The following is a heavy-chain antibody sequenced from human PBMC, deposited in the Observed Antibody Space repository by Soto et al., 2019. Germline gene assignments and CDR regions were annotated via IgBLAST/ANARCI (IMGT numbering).Heavy chain of an antibody. CDR1: GFTFSSYA. CDR3: AKGQQXLAIPPSTPVDYYYYGMDV. J-gene: IGHJ6*02. V-gene: IGHV3-23*01. CDR2: ISGSGGST. Sequence: GGSLRLSCAASGFTFSSYAMSWVRQAPGKGLEWVSAISGSGGSTYYADSVKGRFTISRDNSKNTLYLQMNSLRAEDTAVYYCAKGQQXLAIPPSTPVDYYYYGMDVWGQGTTVTVSS. D-gene: IGHD6-19*01.